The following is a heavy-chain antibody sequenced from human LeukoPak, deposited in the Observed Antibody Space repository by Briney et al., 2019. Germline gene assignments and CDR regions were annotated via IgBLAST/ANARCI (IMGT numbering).Heavy chain of an antibody. CDR1: GFTFSNYA. V-gene: IGHV3-23*01. J-gene: IGHJ4*02. D-gene: IGHD1-26*01. CDR2: LSSSGGDT. CDR3: AKDVGKWESLHFFDY. Sequence: GGSLRLSCAASGFTFSNYAMSWVRQAPAKGLEWVSALSSSGGDTFYADSVKGRFTISRDTSKNTLYLQMYSLRAEDTAVYYCAKDVGKWESLHFFDYWGQGTLVTVSS.